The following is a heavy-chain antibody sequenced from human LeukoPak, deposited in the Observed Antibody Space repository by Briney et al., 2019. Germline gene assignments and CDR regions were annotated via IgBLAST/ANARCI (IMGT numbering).Heavy chain of an antibody. J-gene: IGHJ4*02. CDR3: ARDFHRVGATDY. V-gene: IGHV1-2*02. CDR2: INPNSGGT. D-gene: IGHD1-26*01. Sequence: GASVKVSCKASAYTFTGYYMHWVRQAPGQGLEWMGWINPNSGGTNYAQKFQGRVTMTRDTSISTAYMELSRLRSDDTAVYYCARDFHRVGATDYWGQGTLVTVSS. CDR1: AYTFTGYY.